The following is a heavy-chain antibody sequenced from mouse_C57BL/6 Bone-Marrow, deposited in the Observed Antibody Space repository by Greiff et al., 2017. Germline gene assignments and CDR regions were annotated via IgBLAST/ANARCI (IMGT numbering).Heavy chain of an antibody. Sequence: QVQLQQSGAELARPGASVKLSCKASGYTFTSYGISWVKQRTGQGLEWIGEIYPRSGNTYYNEKFKGKATLTADKSSRTAYMELRSLTSEDSAVYFCARLGDYDPAWFAYWGQGTLVTVSA. J-gene: IGHJ3*01. CDR1: GYTFTSYG. CDR3: ARLGDYDPAWFAY. D-gene: IGHD2-4*01. V-gene: IGHV1-81*01. CDR2: IYPRSGNT.